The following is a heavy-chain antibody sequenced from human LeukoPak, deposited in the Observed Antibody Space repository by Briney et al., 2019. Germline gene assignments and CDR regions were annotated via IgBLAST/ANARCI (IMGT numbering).Heavy chain of an antibody. Sequence: GGSLRLSCAASGFTFSSYGMHWVRQAPGKGLGWVAFIRYDGSNKYYADSVKGRFTISRDNSKNTLYLQMNSLRAEHTAVYYCANRGGYGDYDDYWGQGTLVTVSS. CDR3: ANRGGYGDYDDY. D-gene: IGHD4-17*01. CDR1: GFTFSSYG. CDR2: IRYDGSNK. J-gene: IGHJ4*02. V-gene: IGHV3-30*02.